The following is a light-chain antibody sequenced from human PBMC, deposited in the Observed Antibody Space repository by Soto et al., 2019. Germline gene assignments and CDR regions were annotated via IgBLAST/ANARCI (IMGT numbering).Light chain of an antibody. Sequence: EIVMTQSPATLSVSPGEKASLSCRASQSVRSKLAWYQQTPGQVPRVLIYGASTRAPGIPARFSGSGSGTEFTLTISSLQSEDFAVYYCQQYNNWPPTFGQGTKVDIK. CDR3: QQYNNWPPT. J-gene: IGKJ1*01. V-gene: IGKV3D-15*01. CDR2: GAS. CDR1: QSVRSK.